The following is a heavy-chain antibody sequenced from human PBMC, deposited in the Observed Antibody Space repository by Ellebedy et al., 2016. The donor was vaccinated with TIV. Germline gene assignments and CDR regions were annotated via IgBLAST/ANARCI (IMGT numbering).Heavy chain of an antibody. CDR2: IWYDGSNI. J-gene: IGHJ4*02. D-gene: IGHD6-19*01. CDR3: AKQQWLDN. Sequence: GESLKISCAASGFTVTTNYMNWVRQGPGKGLEWVAIIWYDGSNIYYADSVKGRFTISRDSSKNTVYLQMNSLRAEETAVYYCAKQQWLDNWGQGTLVTVSS. CDR1: GFTVTTNY. V-gene: IGHV3-33*03.